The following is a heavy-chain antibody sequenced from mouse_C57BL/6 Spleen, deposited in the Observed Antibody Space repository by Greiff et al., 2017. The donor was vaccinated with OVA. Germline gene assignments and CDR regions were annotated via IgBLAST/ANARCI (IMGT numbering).Heavy chain of an antibody. V-gene: IGHV5-4*03. D-gene: IGHD1-1*01. Sequence: EVKLVESGGGLVKPGGSLKLSCAASGFTFSSYAMSWVRQTPEKRLEWVATISDGGSYTYYPDNVKGRFTISRDNAKNNLYLQMSQLKSEDTAMYYCARGGYYGGVSYYAMDYWGQGTSVTVSS. CDR3: ARGGYYGGVSYYAMDY. J-gene: IGHJ4*01. CDR1: GFTFSSYA. CDR2: ISDGGSYT.